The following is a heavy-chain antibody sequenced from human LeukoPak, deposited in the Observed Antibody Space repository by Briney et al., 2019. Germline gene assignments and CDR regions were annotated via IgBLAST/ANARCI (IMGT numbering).Heavy chain of an antibody. CDR1: GFTFSSYW. D-gene: IGHD5-24*01. CDR3: ARYLRLWDGYNYDDYYYGMDF. V-gene: IGHV3-7*01. CDR2: IKQDGSEK. Sequence: GGSLRLSCAASGFTFSSYWMSWVRQAPGKGLEWVANIKQDGSEKYYVDSVKGRFTISRDNAKNSLYLQMNSLRAEDTAVYYCARYLRLWDGYNYDDYYYGMDFWGQGTMVTVSS. J-gene: IGHJ6*02.